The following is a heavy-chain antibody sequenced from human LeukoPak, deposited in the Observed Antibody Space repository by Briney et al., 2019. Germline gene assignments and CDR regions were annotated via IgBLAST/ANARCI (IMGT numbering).Heavy chain of an antibody. D-gene: IGHD3-10*01. CDR2: INPNSGGT. CDR3: ARESVRDAFDI. J-gene: IGHJ3*02. Sequence: GASVKVSCKASGYTFTGYYMHWVRQAPGQGLEWMGLINPNSGGTNYAQKVQGRGTMTRDTSISTAYMELSRLRSDDTAVDYCARESVRDAFDIWGQGTMVTVSS. CDR1: GYTFTGYY. V-gene: IGHV1-2*02.